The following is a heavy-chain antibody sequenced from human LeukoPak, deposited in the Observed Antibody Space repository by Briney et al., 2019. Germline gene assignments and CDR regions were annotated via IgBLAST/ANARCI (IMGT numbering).Heavy chain of an antibody. CDR3: ARKWILDY. V-gene: IGHV4-39*07. Sequence: SETLSLTCTVSGGSISNSSSYWGWIRQPPGKGLEWIGSIYYSGSTYYNPSLKSRVTISVDTSKNQFSLKLSSVTAADTAVYYCARKWILDYWGQGTLVTVSS. J-gene: IGHJ4*02. CDR2: IYYSGST. D-gene: IGHD5-12*01. CDR1: GGSISNSSSY.